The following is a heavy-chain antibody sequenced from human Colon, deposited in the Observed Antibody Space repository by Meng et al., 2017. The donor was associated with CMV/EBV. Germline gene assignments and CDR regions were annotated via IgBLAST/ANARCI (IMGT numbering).Heavy chain of an antibody. CDR2: ISSLSSYI. D-gene: IGHD1-26*01. J-gene: IGHJ2*01. CDR1: GFTFRTYS. V-gene: IGHV3-21*06. CDR3: AREWEGSSGNYYSRYFDL. Sequence: GGSLRLSCEASGFTFRTYSMNWVRQAPGKGLEWVASISSLSSYIYYADSVKGRFTISRDNAKNSLYLQMNSLRAEDTAVYYCAREWEGSSGNYYSRYFDLWGRGTLVTVSS.